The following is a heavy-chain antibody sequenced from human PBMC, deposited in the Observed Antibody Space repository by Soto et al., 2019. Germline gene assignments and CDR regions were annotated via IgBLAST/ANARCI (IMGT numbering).Heavy chain of an antibody. Sequence: SETLSLTCVVSGGSLSSYYWSWIRQPPGKGLEWIGFIYSSESTYYNPSLMSRVTISVDTSMNEFSLRLSSVTAADTAVYYCARLNGYCVSTGCHGYYGMDVPGQGTMVTVSS. D-gene: IGHD2-2*03. V-gene: IGHV4-59*04. J-gene: IGHJ6*02. CDR1: GGSLSSYY. CDR2: IYSSEST. CDR3: ARLNGYCVSTGCHGYYGMDV.